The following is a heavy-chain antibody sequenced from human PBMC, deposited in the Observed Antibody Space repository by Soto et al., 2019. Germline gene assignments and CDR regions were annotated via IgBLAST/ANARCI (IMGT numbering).Heavy chain of an antibody. J-gene: IGHJ4*02. V-gene: IGHV1-46*01. CDR3: ARVGGTGGYTYGLDY. CDR1: GYTFTTYY. Sequence: QVQLVQSGAEVKKPGASVKVSCKASGYTFTTYYMHWVRQAPGQGLEWMGIISPDGGRTSYAQKFQGRVTMTRDTSTSTVYMELSSLRSEDTAVYYCARVGGTGGYTYGLDYWGQGTLVTVSS. CDR2: ISPDGGRT. D-gene: IGHD5-18*01.